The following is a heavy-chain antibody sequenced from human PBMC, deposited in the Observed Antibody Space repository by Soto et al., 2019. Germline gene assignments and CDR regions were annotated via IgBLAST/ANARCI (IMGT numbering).Heavy chain of an antibody. D-gene: IGHD3-16*01. CDR1: GFSLSTSRGG. CDR3: AHIMITWGGVSALDAFDM. V-gene: IGHV2-5*02. CDR2: IYWDDDR. Sequence: TLVNPTQTLTLTCSFSGFSLSTSRGGVALIRQPPGKALEWLAIIYWDDDRRYSPSLRTRLAITKDASKNQVVLTMTNLDPGDTATYYCAHIMITWGGVSALDAFDMWGQGTMVTVSS. J-gene: IGHJ3*02.